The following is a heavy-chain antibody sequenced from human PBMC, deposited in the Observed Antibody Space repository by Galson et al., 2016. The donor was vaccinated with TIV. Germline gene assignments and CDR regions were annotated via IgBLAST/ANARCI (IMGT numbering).Heavy chain of an antibody. Sequence: SVKVSCKASGGIFSGYAINWVRQAPGQGLEWMGRIISIFRTANYAEKFQGRVTITADEPTNTAHMELSSLKSEDTAVYYCARRTDGHLYDYYGMDVWGQGTTVIVSS. J-gene: IGHJ6*02. CDR1: GGIFSGYA. D-gene: IGHD5-24*01. V-gene: IGHV1-69*13. CDR2: IISIFRTA. CDR3: ARRTDGHLYDYYGMDV.